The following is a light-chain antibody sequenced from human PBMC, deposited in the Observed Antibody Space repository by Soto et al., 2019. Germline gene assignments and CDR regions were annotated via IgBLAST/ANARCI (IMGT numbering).Light chain of an antibody. J-gene: IGLJ2*01. CDR1: SSNIGAGYD. CDR3: QSYDSSLSVHVV. CDR2: GNS. Sequence: QAVVTQPPSVSGAPGQGVTISCTGSSSNIGAGYDVHWYQQLPGTAPKLLIYGNSNRPSGVPDRFSGSKSGTSASLAITGLQAEDEADYYCQSYDSSLSVHVVFGGGTKLTVL. V-gene: IGLV1-40*01.